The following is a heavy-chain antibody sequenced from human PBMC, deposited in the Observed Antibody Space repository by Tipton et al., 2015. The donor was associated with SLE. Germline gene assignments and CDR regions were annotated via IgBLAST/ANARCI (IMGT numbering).Heavy chain of an antibody. Sequence: QSGAEVKKPGASVKVSCKASGYTFTSYGISWVRQAPGQGLEWMGRIIPMLDITNYAQKFQGRVTLTADKSTSTAYMELSSLRSEDTAVYYCAREMSAAGAFDIWGQGTLVTVSS. CDR1: GYTFTSYG. CDR2: IIPMLDIT. CDR3: AREMSAAGAFDI. V-gene: IGHV1-69*04. J-gene: IGHJ3*02. D-gene: IGHD2-2*01.